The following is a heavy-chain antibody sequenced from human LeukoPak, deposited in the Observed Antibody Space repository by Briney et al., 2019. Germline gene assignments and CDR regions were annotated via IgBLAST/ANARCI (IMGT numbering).Heavy chain of an antibody. Sequence: SETLPLTCPVSGGSISSSTYYWGWIRQPPGKGLEWIGSFYYSGSTYYNPSLKSRVTISVHTSKNQFSLKLSSVTAADTAVYYCARSRIAAAIRGWFDPWGQGTLVTVSS. V-gene: IGHV4-39*01. CDR3: ARSRIAAAIRGWFDP. CDR2: FYYSGST. CDR1: GGSISSSTYY. J-gene: IGHJ5*02. D-gene: IGHD6-13*01.